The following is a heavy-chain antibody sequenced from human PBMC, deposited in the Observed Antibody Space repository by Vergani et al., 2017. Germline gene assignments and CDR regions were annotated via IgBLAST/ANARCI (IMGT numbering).Heavy chain of an antibody. V-gene: IGHV3-74*03. D-gene: IGHD3-9*01. Sequence: VQLVESGGGLVQPGGSLRLSCSASGFSFNSYWMHWVRQVPGKGLLWVSRIKSDGSITAYADSVKGRFTISRDNAQNTLYLQMNSLGVEDTGVYYCARARCIETCYMSNWLDSWGQGTLVTVSS. J-gene: IGHJ5*01. CDR2: IKSDGSIT. CDR3: ARARCIETCYMSNWLDS. CDR1: GFSFNSYW.